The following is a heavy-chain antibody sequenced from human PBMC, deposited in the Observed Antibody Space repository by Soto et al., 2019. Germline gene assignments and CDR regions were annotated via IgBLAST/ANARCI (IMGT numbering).Heavy chain of an antibody. Sequence: SETLSLTCTVSGGSISSYYWSWIRQPAGKGLEWIGRIYTSGSTNYNPSLKSRVTMSVDTSKNQFSLKLSSVTAADTAVYYCARIFRYYGSGSPNWFDPWGQGTLVTVS. V-gene: IGHV4-4*07. CDR2: IYTSGST. CDR1: GGSISSYY. J-gene: IGHJ5*02. CDR3: ARIFRYYGSGSPNWFDP. D-gene: IGHD3-10*01.